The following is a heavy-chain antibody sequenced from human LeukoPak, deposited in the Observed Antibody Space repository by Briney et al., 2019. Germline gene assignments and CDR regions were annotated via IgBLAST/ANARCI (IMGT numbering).Heavy chain of an antibody. Sequence: SETLSLPCTVPGGSISSYYWSWIRQPAGKGLEWIGRIYTSGSTNYNPSLKSRVTMSVDTSKNQFSLKLSSVTAADTAVYYCARTGTPNWFDPWGQGTLVTVSS. V-gene: IGHV4-4*07. CDR2: IYTSGST. D-gene: IGHD1-1*01. CDR3: ARTGTPNWFDP. CDR1: GGSISSYY. J-gene: IGHJ5*02.